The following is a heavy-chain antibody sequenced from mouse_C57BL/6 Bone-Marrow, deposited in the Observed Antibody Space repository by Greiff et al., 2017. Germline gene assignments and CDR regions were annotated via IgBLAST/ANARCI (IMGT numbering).Heavy chain of an antibody. Sequence: DVKLVESGGGLVQPGGSMKLSCAASGFTFSDAWMDWVRQSPEKGLEWVAEIRNKANNPATYYAESVKGRFTISRDDSKSSVYLRMNSLRAEDTGIYYCTSSYDRAYWGQGTLVTVSA. J-gene: IGHJ3*01. CDR1: GFTFSDAW. D-gene: IGHD1-1*01. CDR2: IRNKANNPAT. CDR3: TSSYDRAY. V-gene: IGHV6-6*01.